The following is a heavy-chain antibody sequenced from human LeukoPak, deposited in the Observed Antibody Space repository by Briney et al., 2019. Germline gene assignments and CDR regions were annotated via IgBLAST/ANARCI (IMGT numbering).Heavy chain of an antibody. Sequence: SVKVSCKASGGAFSSYAISWVRQAPGQGLEWMGGIIPIFGTANYAQKFQGRVTITADKSTSTAYMELSSLRSEDTAVYYCASNIVVVPAAIGSWFDPWGQGTLVTVSS. D-gene: IGHD2-2*02. CDR1: GGAFSSYA. CDR3: ASNIVVVPAAIGSWFDP. J-gene: IGHJ5*02. CDR2: IIPIFGTA. V-gene: IGHV1-69*06.